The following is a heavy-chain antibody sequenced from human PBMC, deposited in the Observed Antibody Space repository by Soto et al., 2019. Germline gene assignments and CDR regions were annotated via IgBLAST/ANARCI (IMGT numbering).Heavy chain of an antibody. CDR2: IYDGGRT. J-gene: IGHJ4*02. D-gene: IGHD7-27*01. Sequence: QVQLQESGPGLVKPSQTLSLTCTVSGGSISTVDYWWSWIRQSPDMGLEWIGHIYDGGRTYNNPARESRVTMSVDTSKSQLSRTLSSVSAADTAVYYCARGPSGDKVDSWGQGTLVTVSS. CDR3: ARGPSGDKVDS. V-gene: IGHV4-30-4*01. CDR1: GGSISTVDYW.